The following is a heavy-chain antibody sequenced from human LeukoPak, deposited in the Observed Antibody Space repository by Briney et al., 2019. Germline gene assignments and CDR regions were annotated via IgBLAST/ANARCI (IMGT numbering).Heavy chain of an antibody. CDR2: IWYDGSNK. CDR3: ARGDYYGSRGDY. CDR1: GFTFSSYG. J-gene: IGHJ4*02. D-gene: IGHD3-10*01. V-gene: IGHV3-33*01. Sequence: GRSLRLSCAASGFTFSSYGMQWVRQAPGKGLEWVAVIWYDGSNKYYADSVKGRFTISGDNSKNTLYLQMNSLRAEDTAVHYCARGDYYGSRGDYWGQGTLVTVSS.